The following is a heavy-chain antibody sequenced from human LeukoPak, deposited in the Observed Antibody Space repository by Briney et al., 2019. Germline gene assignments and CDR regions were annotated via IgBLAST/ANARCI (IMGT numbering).Heavy chain of an antibody. Sequence: GESLKISCKGSGYSFTSYWIGWVRQMPGKGLEWMGIIYPGDSDTRYSPSFQGQVTISADKSISTAYLQWSSLNASDTAMYYCARHSYYYDSSGYYRDGYYYYYMDVWGKGTTVTVSS. CDR3: ARHSYYYDSSGYYRDGYYYYYMDV. D-gene: IGHD3-22*01. CDR2: IYPGDSDT. CDR1: GYSFTSYW. J-gene: IGHJ6*03. V-gene: IGHV5-51*01.